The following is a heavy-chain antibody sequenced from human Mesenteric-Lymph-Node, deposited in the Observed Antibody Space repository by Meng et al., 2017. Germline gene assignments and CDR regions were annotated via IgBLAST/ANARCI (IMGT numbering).Heavy chain of an antibody. Sequence: QVPVVQAGAEVKKPWSPVEVSCKASGGTFSSYAISWVRQAPGQGLEWMGGIIPIFGTANYAQKFQGRVTITADESTSTAYMELSSLRSEDTAVYYCARGGGYDILTGYYNARFDYWGQGTLVTVSS. V-gene: IGHV1-69*01. D-gene: IGHD3-9*01. CDR3: ARGGGYDILTGYYNARFDY. CDR1: GGTFSSYA. J-gene: IGHJ4*02. CDR2: IIPIFGTA.